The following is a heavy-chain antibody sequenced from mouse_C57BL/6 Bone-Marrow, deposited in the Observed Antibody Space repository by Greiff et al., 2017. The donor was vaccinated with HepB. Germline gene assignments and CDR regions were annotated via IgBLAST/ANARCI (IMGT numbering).Heavy chain of an antibody. V-gene: IGHV1-81*01. D-gene: IGHD3-2*02. Sequence: QVQLQQSGAELARPGASVKLSCKASGYTFTSYGISWVKQRTGQGLEWIGEIYPRSGNTYYNEKFKGKATLTADKSSSTAYMELRRLTSEDAAVYFCEREGRTWLRLRDYAMDYWGQGTSVTVSS. CDR2: IYPRSGNT. J-gene: IGHJ4*01. CDR3: EREGRTWLRLRDYAMDY. CDR1: GYTFTSYG.